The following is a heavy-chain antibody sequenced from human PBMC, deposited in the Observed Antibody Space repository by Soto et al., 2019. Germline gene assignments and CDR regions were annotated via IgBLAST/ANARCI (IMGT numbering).Heavy chain of an antibody. CDR1: GFPFSRYL. CDR3: VRGDLVTTSRLDY. CDR2: ISDDGTST. D-gene: IGHD5-12*01. V-gene: IGHV3-74*01. J-gene: IGHJ4*02. Sequence: EVQLVESGGGLVQPGGSLRLSCAASGFPFSRYLMHWVRQAPGKGLVWVSRISDDGTSTTYADSMKGRFTISRDNVKSTLSLQMNSLRVEDTAVYYCVRGDLVTTSRLDYWGQGALVTVSS.